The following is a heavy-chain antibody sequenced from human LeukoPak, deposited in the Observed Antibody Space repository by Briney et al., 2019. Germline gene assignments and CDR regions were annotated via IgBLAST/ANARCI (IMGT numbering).Heavy chain of an antibody. D-gene: IGHD6-19*01. CDR2: IFSSEDK. CDR1: GFSLSTPGVG. V-gene: IGHV2-5*01. CDR3: APTANSGWYEFDD. J-gene: IGHJ4*02. Sequence: EPRPTLVNPPQTLTLTCTFSGFSLSTPGVGVAWIRQPPGIALEWLTHIFSSEDKRYSPSLKNRLTITKGASKNKVVLMMTNMDPVDTATYYCAPTANSGWYEFDDWGQGTLVTVSS.